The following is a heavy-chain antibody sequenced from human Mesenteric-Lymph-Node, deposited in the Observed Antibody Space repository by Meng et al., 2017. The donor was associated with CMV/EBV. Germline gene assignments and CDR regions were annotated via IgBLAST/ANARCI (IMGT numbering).Heavy chain of an antibody. CDR2: INPNNGDT. J-gene: IGHJ6*02. CDR3: ARGIEGGSYYYGMDV. Sequence: ASVKVSCKASGYTFFGYYIHWVRLAPGQGLEWMGYINPNNGDTNYAQSFQGRITMTRDTSISTAYMELSSLTSDDTALYYCARGIEGGSYYYGMDVWGRGTTVTVSS. V-gene: IGHV1-2*02. CDR1: GYTFFGYY. D-gene: IGHD2-15*01.